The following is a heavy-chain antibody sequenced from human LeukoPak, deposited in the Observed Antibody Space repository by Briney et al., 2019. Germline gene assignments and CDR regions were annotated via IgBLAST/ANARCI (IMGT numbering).Heavy chain of an antibody. J-gene: IGHJ4*02. CDR1: GITLSNYG. CDR3: AKRGVVIRVILVGFHKEAYYFDS. Sequence: GGSLSLSCAVSGITLSNYGMSWVRQAPGRGLEWVAGISGSGGSTNYADSVKGRFTISRDNPKNTLYLQMNSQRAEDTVVYFCAKRGVVIRVILVGFHKEAYYFDSWGQGALVTVSS. V-gene: IGHV3-23*01. CDR2: ISGSGGST. D-gene: IGHD3-22*01.